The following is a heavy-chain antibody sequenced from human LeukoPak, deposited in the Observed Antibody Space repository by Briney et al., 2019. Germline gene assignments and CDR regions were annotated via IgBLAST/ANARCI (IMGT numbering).Heavy chain of an antibody. CDR1: VGSLSGST. D-gene: IGHD3-22*01. Sequence: PEALSVTSVQPVGSLSGSTWCSVWQPPGKGLEWIGYLYYSGSTNYSPSLKSRVTISLATYKNQFSLKLSSVTAADTAVYYCARDRRAYYDSGAYFDYWGQGTLVTVSS. J-gene: IGHJ4*02. CDR2: LYYSGST. V-gene: IGHV4-59*01. CDR3: ARDRRAYYDSGAYFDY.